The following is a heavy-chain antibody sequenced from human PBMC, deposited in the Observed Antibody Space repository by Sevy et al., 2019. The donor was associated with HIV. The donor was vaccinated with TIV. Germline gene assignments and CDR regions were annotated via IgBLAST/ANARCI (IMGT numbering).Heavy chain of an antibody. CDR3: AKDISPIFGVVIMGMDV. CDR2: ISGSGGST. V-gene: IGHV3-23*01. Sequence: GGSLRLSCAASGFTFSSYAMSWVRQAPGKGLEWVSAISGSGGSTYYADSVKGRFTISRDNSKNTLYLQMNSLRAEDTAVYYCAKDISPIFGVVIMGMDVWGQGTTVTVSS. D-gene: IGHD3-3*01. CDR1: GFTFSSYA. J-gene: IGHJ6*02.